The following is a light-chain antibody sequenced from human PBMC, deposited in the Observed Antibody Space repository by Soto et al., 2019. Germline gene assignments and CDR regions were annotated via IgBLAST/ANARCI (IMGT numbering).Light chain of an antibody. CDR2: AAS. Sequence: AIRMTQSPSSISAFTGDRVTITCRASQPISTYLAWYQQKPGTAPTLLIYAASTLQSGVPYRFSGSGSGTDFTLTISCLQSEDFATYFCQQYYTYPLAFGQGTKVEIK. J-gene: IGKJ1*01. CDR1: QPISTY. CDR3: QQYYTYPLA. V-gene: IGKV1-8*01.